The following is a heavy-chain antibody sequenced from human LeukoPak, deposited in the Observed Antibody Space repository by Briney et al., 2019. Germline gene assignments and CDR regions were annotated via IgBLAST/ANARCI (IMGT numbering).Heavy chain of an antibody. D-gene: IGHD3-22*01. CDR3: AVTYYYDSSGYGAFDI. V-gene: IGHV1-8*01. J-gene: IGHJ3*02. CDR2: MNPNSGNT. CDR1: GYTFTSYD. Sequence: ASVKVSCKASGYTFTSYDINWVRQATGQGLEWMGWMNPNSGNTGYAQKFQGRVTMTRNTSISTAYMELSSLRSEDTAVYYCAVTYYYDSSGYGAFDIWGQGTMVTVSS.